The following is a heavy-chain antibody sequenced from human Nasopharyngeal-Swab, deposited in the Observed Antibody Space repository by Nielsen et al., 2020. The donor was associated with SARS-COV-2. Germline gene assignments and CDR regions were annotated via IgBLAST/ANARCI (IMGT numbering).Heavy chain of an antibody. CDR3: ARETAMDSHYFDY. CDR2: IIPIFGTA. D-gene: IGHD5-18*01. Sequence: SVKVSCKASGGTFSSYGIRCVRQAPGQGLEWMGGIIPIFGTANYAQKFQDRVTITADESTSTAYMELSSLRSEDTAVYYCARETAMDSHYFDYWGQGTLVTVSS. CDR1: GGTFSSYG. J-gene: IGHJ4*02. V-gene: IGHV1-69*13.